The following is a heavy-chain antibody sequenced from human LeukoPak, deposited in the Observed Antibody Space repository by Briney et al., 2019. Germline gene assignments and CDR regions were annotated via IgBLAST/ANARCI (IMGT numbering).Heavy chain of an antibody. Sequence: SETLSLTCTVSGGSISSYYWSWIRQPAGKGLEWIGRIYTSGSTNYNPSLKSRVTMSVDTSKNQVSLKLSSVTAADTAVYYCARDRPKHYDFWSGYYPLDCWGQGTLVTVSS. CDR1: GGSISSYY. V-gene: IGHV4-4*07. J-gene: IGHJ4*02. D-gene: IGHD3-3*01. CDR3: ARDRPKHYDFWSGYYPLDC. CDR2: IYTSGST.